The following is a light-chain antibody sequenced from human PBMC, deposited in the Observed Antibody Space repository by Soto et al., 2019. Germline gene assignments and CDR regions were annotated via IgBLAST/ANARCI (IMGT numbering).Light chain of an antibody. V-gene: IGKV1-5*01. J-gene: IGKJ1*01. Sequence: DIQMTQSPSTLSASVGDRFTITCRASQSISSWLAWYQQKPGKAPKLLIYDASSLESGVPSRFSGSGSGTEFTLTISSLQPDDFATYYCQQDNSYWTFGQGT. CDR2: DAS. CDR1: QSISSW. CDR3: QQDNSYWT.